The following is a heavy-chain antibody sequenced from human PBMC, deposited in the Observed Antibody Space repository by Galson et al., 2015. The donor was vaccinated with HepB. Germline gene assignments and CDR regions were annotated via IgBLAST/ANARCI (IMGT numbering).Heavy chain of an antibody. J-gene: IGHJ4*02. CDR3: AKGDERTSSGSYDY. Sequence: SLRLSCAASGFTFSSYAMSWVRQAPGEGLEWVSGISGGGGRTFYAESVKGRFTISRDNSKNTLYLIMNSLRAEDTAVYYCAKGDERTSSGSYDYWGQGTLVTVSS. CDR2: ISGGGGRT. CDR1: GFTFSSYA. D-gene: IGHD1-26*01. V-gene: IGHV3-23*01.